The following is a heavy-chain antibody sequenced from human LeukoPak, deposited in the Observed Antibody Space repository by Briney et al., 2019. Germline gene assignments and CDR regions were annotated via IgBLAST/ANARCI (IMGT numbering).Heavy chain of an antibody. Sequence: SETLSLTCTVSGGSISSSSYYWGWIRQPPGKRLEWIGSLYYSGSTYYNPSLKSRVTISVDTSKNQFSLKLSSVTAADTAVYYCARDAQDYYDSSGYYPFDYWGQGTLVTVSS. V-gene: IGHV4-39*02. CDR1: GGSISSSSYY. CDR2: LYYSGST. D-gene: IGHD3-22*01. J-gene: IGHJ4*02. CDR3: ARDAQDYYDSSGYYPFDY.